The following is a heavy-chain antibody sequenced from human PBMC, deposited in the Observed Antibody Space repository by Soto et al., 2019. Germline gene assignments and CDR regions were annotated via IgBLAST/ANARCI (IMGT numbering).Heavy chain of an antibody. J-gene: IGHJ4*02. CDR2: IDWDDDK. Sequence: SGPTLVNPTQTLTLTCTFSGFSLSTSGMCVSWIRQPPGKALEWLARIDWDDDKYYSTSLKTRLTISKDTSKNQVVLTMTNMDPVDTATYYFARILCGSSWYSRTQQIDYWGQGTLVTVSS. CDR1: GFSLSTSGMC. CDR3: ARILCGSSWYSRTQQIDY. D-gene: IGHD6-13*01. V-gene: IGHV2-70*11.